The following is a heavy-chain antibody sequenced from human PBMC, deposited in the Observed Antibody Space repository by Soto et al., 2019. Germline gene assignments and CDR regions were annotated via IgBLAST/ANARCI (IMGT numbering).Heavy chain of an antibody. J-gene: IGHJ4*02. D-gene: IGHD1-26*01. CDR1: GGSISVYY. V-gene: IGHV4-59*01. CDR2: IYDSGSP. CDR3: ARGVGSSPPRY. Sequence: PSETLSLTCTISGGSISVYYWSWIRQPPGQALEWIGYIYDSGSPYYNPSLRSRVAIAVDTSKNQISLGLTSATAADTAVYYCARGVGSSPPRYWGRGTLVTVSS.